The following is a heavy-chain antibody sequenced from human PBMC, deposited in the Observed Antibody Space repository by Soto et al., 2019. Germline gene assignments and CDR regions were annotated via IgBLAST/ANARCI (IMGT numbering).Heavy chain of an antibody. D-gene: IGHD6-13*01. Sequence: SETLSLTCAVYDGSFSGYYWSWIRQPPGKGLEWIGEINHSGSTNYNPSLKSRVTISVDTSKNQFSLKLGSVTAADTAVYYCARGIAAAVYVYWGQGTLVTVSS. CDR3: ARGIAAAVYVY. J-gene: IGHJ4*02. CDR1: DGSFSGYY. CDR2: INHSGST. V-gene: IGHV4-34*01.